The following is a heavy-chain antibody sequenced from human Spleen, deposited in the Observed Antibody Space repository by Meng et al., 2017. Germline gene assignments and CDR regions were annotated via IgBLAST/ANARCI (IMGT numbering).Heavy chain of an antibody. J-gene: IGHJ4*02. V-gene: IGHV1-18*01. CDR3: ARGTPGRSYSDY. CDR2: LGAHDGNT. CDR1: DYTFTGYG. D-gene: IGHD3-10*01. Sequence: QVQPVQSGPEVKKPRASLKVTCKASDYTFTGYGVSWVRQAPGQGLEWMGWLGAHDGNTSHAPKFQGRVTVSADRPTATAYMELRSLRSDDTAVYYCARGTPGRSYSDYWGQGTLVTVSS.